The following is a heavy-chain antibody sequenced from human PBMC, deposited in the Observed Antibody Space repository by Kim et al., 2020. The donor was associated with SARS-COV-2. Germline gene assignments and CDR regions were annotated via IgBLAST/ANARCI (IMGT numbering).Heavy chain of an antibody. Sequence: GGSLRLSCAASGFTFSSYGMHWVRQAPGKGLEWVAVISYDGSNKYYADSVKGRFTISRDNSKNTLYLQMNSLRAEDTAVYYCAKGHSSGWDDYFDYWGQG. CDR3: AKGHSSGWDDYFDY. CDR2: ISYDGSNK. CDR1: GFTFSSYG. V-gene: IGHV3-30*18. J-gene: IGHJ4*02. D-gene: IGHD6-19*01.